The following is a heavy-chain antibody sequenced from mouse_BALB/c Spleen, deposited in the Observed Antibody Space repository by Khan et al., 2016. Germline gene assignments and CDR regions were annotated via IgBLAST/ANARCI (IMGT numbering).Heavy chain of an antibody. J-gene: IGHJ4*01. Sequence: EVKLEVSGGGLVQPGGSMKLSCVASGFTFSNYWMNWVRQSPEKGLEWVAEIRLKSNNYATHYAESVKGRFTISRDDSKRSVYLQRNNLRAEDTGIYYCTRPGNYAMDYWGQGTSVTVSS. CDR3: TRPGNYAMDY. D-gene: IGHD1-1*02. V-gene: IGHV6-6*02. CDR2: IRLKSNNYAT. CDR1: GFTFSNYW.